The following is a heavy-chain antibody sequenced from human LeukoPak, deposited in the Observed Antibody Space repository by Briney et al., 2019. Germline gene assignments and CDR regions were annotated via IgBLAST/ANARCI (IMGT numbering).Heavy chain of an antibody. CDR3: AKGDSSSSPPGY. CDR2: IRYDGSNK. V-gene: IGHV3-30*02. CDR1: GFTFSSYG. Sequence: GGSLRLSCAASGFTFSSYGMHWVRQAPGKGLEWVAFIRYDGSNKYYADSVKGRFTISRDNSKNTLYLQMNSLRAEDTAVYYCAKGDSSSSPPGYWGQGTLVTVSS. J-gene: IGHJ4*02. D-gene: IGHD6-6*01.